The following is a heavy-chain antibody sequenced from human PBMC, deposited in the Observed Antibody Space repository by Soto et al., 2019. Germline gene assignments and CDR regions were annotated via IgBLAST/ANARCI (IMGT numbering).Heavy chain of an antibody. J-gene: IGHJ4*02. D-gene: IGHD1-26*01. CDR2: IYYSGST. V-gene: IGHV4-59*01. Sequence: SETLSLTCTVSGGSISSYYWSWIRQPPGKGLEWIGYIYYSGSTNYNPSLKSLVTISVDTSKNQFSLKLSSVTAADTAMYYCARLPPSWSFKGFDYWGQGTLVTVSS. CDR1: GGSISSYY. CDR3: ARLPPSWSFKGFDY.